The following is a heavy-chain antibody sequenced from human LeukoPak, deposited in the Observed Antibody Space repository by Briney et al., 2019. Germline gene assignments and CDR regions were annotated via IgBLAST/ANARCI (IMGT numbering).Heavy chain of an antibody. D-gene: IGHD6-6*01. CDR1: GYSFTSHW. V-gene: IGHV5-51*01. Sequence: GESLKISCKASGYSFTSHWIGWVRQMPGKGMEWMEIINPGDSDTRYSPSFQGQVTISADTSISTAYLQWTSLRASDTAMYYCARRRLAANQAYFEFWGQGALVTVSA. CDR2: INPGDSDT. CDR3: ARRRLAANQAYFEF. J-gene: IGHJ4*02.